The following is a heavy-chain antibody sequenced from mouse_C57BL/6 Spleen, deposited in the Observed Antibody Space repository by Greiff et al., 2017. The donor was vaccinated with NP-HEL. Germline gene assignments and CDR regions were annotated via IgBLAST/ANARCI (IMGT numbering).Heavy chain of an antibody. J-gene: IGHJ4*01. Sequence: VKLQQSGAELVRPGTSVKVSCKASGYAFTNYLIEWVKQRPGQGLEWIGVINPGSGGTNYNEKFKGKATLTADKSSSTAYMQLSSLTSEDSAVYFCARGGFITTVVTTGAMDYWGQGTSVTVSS. D-gene: IGHD1-1*01. CDR2: INPGSGGT. CDR1: GYAFTNYL. V-gene: IGHV1-54*01. CDR3: ARGGFITTVVTTGAMDY.